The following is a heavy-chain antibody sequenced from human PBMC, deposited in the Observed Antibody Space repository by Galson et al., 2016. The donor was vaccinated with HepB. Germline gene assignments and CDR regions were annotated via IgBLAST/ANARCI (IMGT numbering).Heavy chain of an antibody. V-gene: IGHV1-69*13. CDR2: IIPIFGTT. CDR1: GGTFVGSA. Sequence: SVKVSCKASGGTFVGSAISWVRQAPGRGLEWMGGIIPIFGTTNYAQKFQGRVTIIADESTGTAYMELRSLLYEDTAVYYCARDRVEVITPGRKGFDPWGPGTLVTVSS. D-gene: IGHD3-22*01. J-gene: IGHJ5*02. CDR3: ARDRVEVITPGRKGFDP.